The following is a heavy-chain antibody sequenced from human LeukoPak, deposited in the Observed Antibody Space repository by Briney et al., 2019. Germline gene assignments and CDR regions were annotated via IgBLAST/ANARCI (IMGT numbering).Heavy chain of an antibody. D-gene: IGHD6-19*01. CDR1: GYSFTSYW. V-gene: IGHV5-51*01. Sequence: GESLKISCKGSGYSFTSYWIGWVRQMPGKGLEGMGIIYPGDSDTRYSPSFQGQVTISADKSISTAYLQWSSLKASDTAMYYCARRSYSSGWFLGAFDIWGQGTMVTVSS. CDR2: IYPGDSDT. J-gene: IGHJ3*02. CDR3: ARRSYSSGWFLGAFDI.